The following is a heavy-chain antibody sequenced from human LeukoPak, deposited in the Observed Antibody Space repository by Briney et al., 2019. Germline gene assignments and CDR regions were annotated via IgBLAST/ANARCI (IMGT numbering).Heavy chain of an antibody. J-gene: IGHJ4*02. D-gene: IGHD3-10*01. V-gene: IGHV3-23*01. CDR1: GFTFSSNA. CDR3: AKVRAMVRGVPYFDY. Sequence: GGSLRLSCAASGFTFSSNAMRWVRQAPGKGLEWVSAISGSGGSTYYADSVKGRFTISRDNSKNTLYLQMNSLRAEDTAVYYCAKVRAMVRGVPYFDYWGQGTLVTVSS. CDR2: ISGSGGST.